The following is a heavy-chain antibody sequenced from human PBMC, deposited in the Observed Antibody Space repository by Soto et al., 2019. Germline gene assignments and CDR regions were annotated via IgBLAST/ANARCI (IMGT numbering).Heavy chain of an antibody. CDR1: GGTFSSYA. V-gene: IGHV1-69*13. D-gene: IGHD2-2*01. Sequence: GASVKVSCKASGGTFSSYAISWVRQAPGQGLEWMGGIIPIFGTANYAQKFQGRVTITADESTSTAYMELSSLSSEDTAVYYCARVKVVPAAAYYYYGMDVWGQGTTVTV. CDR3: ARVKVVPAAAYYYYGMDV. CDR2: IIPIFGTA. J-gene: IGHJ6*02.